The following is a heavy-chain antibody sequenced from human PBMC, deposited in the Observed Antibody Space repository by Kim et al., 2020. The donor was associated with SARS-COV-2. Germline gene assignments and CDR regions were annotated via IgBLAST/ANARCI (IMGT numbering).Heavy chain of an antibody. CDR3: AREAFETGPFIA. V-gene: IGHV3-21*01. D-gene: IGHD1-1*01. Sequence: GGSLRLSCAASGFTFSSYTMHWVRQAPGKGLDWVAAISYNRSYIYYADSVKGRFTVSRDNSKNSLYLQMNSLRAEDTAVYYCAREAFETGPFIAWGR. CDR1: GFTFSSYT. J-gene: IGHJ2*01. CDR2: ISYNRSYI.